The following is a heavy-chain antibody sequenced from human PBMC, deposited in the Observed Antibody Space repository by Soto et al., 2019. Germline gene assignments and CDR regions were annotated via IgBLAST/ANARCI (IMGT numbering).Heavy chain of an antibody. CDR1: GFAFSNYW. CDR3: VKSSTGTYGLFDY. Sequence: LRLSCAASGFAFSNYWMHCVRQVPGKGLVWVSRINPAGTTTNFADSVKGRFTMSRDSAKSTLYLQMDSLRIEDTALYYCVKSSTGTYGLFDYWGQGVLVTVSS. V-gene: IGHV3-74*01. CDR2: INPAGTTT. J-gene: IGHJ4*02. D-gene: IGHD3-10*01.